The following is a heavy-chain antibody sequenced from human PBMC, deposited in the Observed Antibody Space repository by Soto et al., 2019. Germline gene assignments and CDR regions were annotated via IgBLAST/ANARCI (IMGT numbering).Heavy chain of an antibody. D-gene: IGHD4-17*01. Sequence: PSETLSLTCTVSGGSISSGGYYWSWIRQHPGKGLEWIGYIYYSGSTYYNPSLKSRVTISVDTSKNQFSLKLSSVTAADTAVYYCARESSDDYGDYFDYWGQGTLVTVSS. CDR3: ARESSDDYGDYFDY. J-gene: IGHJ4*02. CDR1: GGSISSGGYY. V-gene: IGHV4-31*03. CDR2: IYYSGST.